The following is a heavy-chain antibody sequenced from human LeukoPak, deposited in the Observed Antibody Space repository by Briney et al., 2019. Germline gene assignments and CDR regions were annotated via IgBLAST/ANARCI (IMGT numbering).Heavy chain of an antibody. CDR3: AVSVGATSEWFDP. CDR1: GFTFSDYY. Sequence: GGSLRLSCAASGFTFSDYYMSWIRQAPGKGLEWVSYISSSGSTIYYADSVKGRFTISRDNTKNSLYLQMNSLRAEDTAVYYCAVSVGATSEWFDPWGQGTLVTVSS. V-gene: IGHV3-11*04. CDR2: ISSSGSTI. D-gene: IGHD1-26*01. J-gene: IGHJ5*02.